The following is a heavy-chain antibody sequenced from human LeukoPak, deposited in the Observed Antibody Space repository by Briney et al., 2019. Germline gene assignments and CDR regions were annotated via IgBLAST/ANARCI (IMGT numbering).Heavy chain of an antibody. D-gene: IGHD1-26*01. CDR3: ARGRSELPLTLLGMDV. Sequence: EASVKVSYKASGYTFTSYGISWVRQAPGQGLEWMGWISAYNGNTNYAQKLQGRVTMTTDTSTSTAYMELRSLRSDDTAVYYCARGRSELPLTLLGMDVWGQGTTVTVSS. CDR2: ISAYNGNT. J-gene: IGHJ6*02. V-gene: IGHV1-18*01. CDR1: GYTFTSYG.